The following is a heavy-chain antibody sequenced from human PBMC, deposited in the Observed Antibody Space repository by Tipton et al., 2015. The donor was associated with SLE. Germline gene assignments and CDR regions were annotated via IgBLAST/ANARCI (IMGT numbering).Heavy chain of an antibody. J-gene: IGHJ6*02. V-gene: IGHV4-34*01. CDR3: ARYSSGWYYYYGMDA. CDR1: GGSISSSSSYY. Sequence: TLSLTCAVYGGSISSSSSYYWAWIRQPPGKGVEWIGEINHRGSTNYNPSLKSRVTISVDTSKNQFSLKLSSVTAADTAVYYCARYSSGWYYYYGMDAWGQGTTVTVSS. D-gene: IGHD6-19*01. CDR2: INHRGST.